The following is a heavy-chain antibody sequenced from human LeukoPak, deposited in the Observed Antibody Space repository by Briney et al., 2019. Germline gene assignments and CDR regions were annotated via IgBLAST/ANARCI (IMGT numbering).Heavy chain of an antibody. CDR3: ASRWGGSSAFPTIL. CDR1: GFTFSSYS. J-gene: IGHJ4*02. Sequence: GGSLGLSCAASGFTFSSYSMNWVRQAPGKGLEWVSSISSSSSYTYYADSVKGRFTISRDNAKNSLYLQMNSLRAEDTAVYYCASRWGGSSAFPTILWGQGTLVTVSS. CDR2: ISSSSSYT. V-gene: IGHV3-21*01. D-gene: IGHD3-16*01.